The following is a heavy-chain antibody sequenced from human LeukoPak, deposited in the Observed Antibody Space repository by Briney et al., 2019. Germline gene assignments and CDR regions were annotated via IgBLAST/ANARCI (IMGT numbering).Heavy chain of an antibody. CDR2: MNPNSGNT. J-gene: IGHJ4*02. V-gene: IGHV1-8*03. Sequence: ASVKVSCKASGYTFTSYDINWVRQATGQGLEWMGWMNPNSGNTGYAQEFQGRVTITRDTSASTAYMELSSLRSEDMAVYYCARGDFGWKDGFVDYWGQGTLVTVSS. D-gene: IGHD1-1*01. CDR3: ARGDFGWKDGFVDY. CDR1: GYTFTSYD.